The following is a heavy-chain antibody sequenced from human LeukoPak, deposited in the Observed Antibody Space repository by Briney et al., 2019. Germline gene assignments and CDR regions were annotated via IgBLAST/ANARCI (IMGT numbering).Heavy chain of an antibody. CDR2: ISGSGGST. CDR1: GFTFSSYA. V-gene: IGHV3-23*01. Sequence: GGSLRLSCAASGFTFSSYAMSWVRQAPGKGLEWVSAISGSGGSTYYADSVKGRFTISRDNSKNTLYLQMNSLRAEDTAVYYCAKYYYDFWSGDPRYGMDVWGQGTTVTVSS. J-gene: IGHJ6*02. D-gene: IGHD3-3*01. CDR3: AKYYYDFWSGDPRYGMDV.